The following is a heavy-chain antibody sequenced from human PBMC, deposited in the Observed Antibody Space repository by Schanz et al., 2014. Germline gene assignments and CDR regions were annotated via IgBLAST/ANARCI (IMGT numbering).Heavy chain of an antibody. V-gene: IGHV1-3*04. CDR3: ARSAGRDFWSGYYTRFDY. J-gene: IGHJ4*02. Sequence: QVHLVQSGAEVKRPGASVKVSCKASEYSFTSYSMHWVRQAPGQRLEWMGWINTGSGDTKYSQNFRGRVTITRDTSASTAYMELSSLRSEDTAVYYCARSAGRDFWSGYYTRFDYWGQGTLVNVSS. CDR2: INTGSGDT. CDR1: EYSFTSYS. D-gene: IGHD3-3*01.